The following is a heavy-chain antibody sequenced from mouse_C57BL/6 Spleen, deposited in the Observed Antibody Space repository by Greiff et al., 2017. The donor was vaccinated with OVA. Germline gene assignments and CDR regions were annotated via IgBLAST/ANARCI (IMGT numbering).Heavy chain of an antibody. CDR3: ARVGVTTNWYFDV. J-gene: IGHJ1*03. CDR2: ISSGSSTI. D-gene: IGHD2-3*01. V-gene: IGHV5-17*01. CDR1: GFTFSDYG. Sequence: DVKLVESGGGLVKPGGSLKLSCAASGFTFSDYGMHWVRQAPEKGLEWVAYISSGSSTIYYADTVKGRFTISRDNAKNTLFLQMTSLRSEDTAMYYCARVGVTTNWYFDVWGTGTTVTVSS.